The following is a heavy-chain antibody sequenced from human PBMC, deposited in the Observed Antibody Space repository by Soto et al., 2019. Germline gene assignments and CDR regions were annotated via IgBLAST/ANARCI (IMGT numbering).Heavy chain of an antibody. D-gene: IGHD6-13*01. Sequence: SQTLSLICAISGDSVSSNSAAWNWIRQSPSRGLEWLGRTYYRSKWYNDYAVSVKSRITINPDTSKNQFSLQLNSVTPEDTAVYYCARDWYNSTWFRLDYWGQGTLVTVSS. CDR2: TYYRSKWYN. CDR3: ARDWYNSTWFRLDY. J-gene: IGHJ4*02. CDR1: GDSVSSNSAA. V-gene: IGHV6-1*01.